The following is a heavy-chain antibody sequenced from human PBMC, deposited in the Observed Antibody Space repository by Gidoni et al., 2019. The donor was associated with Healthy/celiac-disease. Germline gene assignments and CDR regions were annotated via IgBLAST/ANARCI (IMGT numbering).Heavy chain of an antibody. CDR2: INHSGST. Sequence: QVQLQQWGAGLLKPSETLSLTCAVYGGSFSGYYWSWIRQSPGKGLEWIGEINHSGSTNYNPSLKSRVTISVDTSKNQFSLKLSSVTAADTAVYYCARGSLGRDGYNYGYWGQGTLVTVSS. V-gene: IGHV4-34*01. CDR3: ARGSLGRDGYNYGY. J-gene: IGHJ4*02. CDR1: GGSFSGYY. D-gene: IGHD5-12*01.